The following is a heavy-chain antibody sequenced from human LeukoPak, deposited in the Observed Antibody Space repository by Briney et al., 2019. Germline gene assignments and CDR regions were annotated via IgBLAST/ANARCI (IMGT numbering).Heavy chain of an antibody. CDR2: IYTSGST. Sequence: SETPSLTCTVSGGSISSYYWSWIQQPAGKGLEWIGRIYTSGSTNYNPSLKSRVTMSVDTSKNQFSLKLSSVTAADTAVYYCARAQITMVRGAPPYFDYWGQGTLVTVSS. CDR3: ARAQITMVRGAPPYFDY. V-gene: IGHV4-4*07. D-gene: IGHD3-10*01. CDR1: GGSISSYY. J-gene: IGHJ4*02.